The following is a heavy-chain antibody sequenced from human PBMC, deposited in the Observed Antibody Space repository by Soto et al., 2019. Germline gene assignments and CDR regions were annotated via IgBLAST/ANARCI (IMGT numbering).Heavy chain of an antibody. CDR2: ISYTGSA. CDR3: ARGNYGDYYYGMDV. D-gene: IGHD4-17*01. J-gene: IGHJ6*02. V-gene: IGHV4-59*01. Sequence: SETLSLTCTASGGSINYSYWTWIRQPPGKGLEWIGYISYTGSANYNASLKSRLTISVDTSKNQFSLKLSSVTAADTALYYCARGNYGDYYYGMDVWGQGTTVTVSS. CDR1: GGSINYSY.